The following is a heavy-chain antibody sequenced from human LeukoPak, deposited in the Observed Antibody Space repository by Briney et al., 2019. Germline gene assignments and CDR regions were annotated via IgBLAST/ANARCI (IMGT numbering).Heavy chain of an antibody. J-gene: IGHJ6*03. D-gene: IGHD3-3*01. Sequence: SVKVSCKASGGTFSSYAISWVRQAPGQGLEWMGGITPIFGTANYAQKFQGRVTITADESTSTAYMELSSLRSEDTAVYYCARARDTIFGVVIKGGYYYYYMDVWGKGTTVTVSS. CDR1: GGTFSSYA. CDR3: ARARDTIFGVVIKGGYYYYYMDV. CDR2: ITPIFGTA. V-gene: IGHV1-69*01.